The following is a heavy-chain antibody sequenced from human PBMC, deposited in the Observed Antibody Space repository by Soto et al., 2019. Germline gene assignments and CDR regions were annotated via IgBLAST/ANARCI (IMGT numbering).Heavy chain of an antibody. D-gene: IGHD2-15*01. CDR1: GDSISTVDYF. CDR3: ARGRYCLTGRCFPNWFDS. Sequence: QVHLLESGPGLVKPSQTLSLTCSVSGDSISTVDYFWAWIRQPPGQALEYIGYIYKSTTTYYNPSFESRVAISLDTSKSQFSLTVTSVTAADTAVYFWARGRYCLTGRCFPNWFDSWGQGTLVTVSS. V-gene: IGHV4-30-4*01. J-gene: IGHJ5*01. CDR2: IYKSTTT.